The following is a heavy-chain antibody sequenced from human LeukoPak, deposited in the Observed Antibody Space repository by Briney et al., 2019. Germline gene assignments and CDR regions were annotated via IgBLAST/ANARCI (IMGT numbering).Heavy chain of an antibody. CDR1: GFSFSSLG. D-gene: IGHD3-10*01. V-gene: IGHV3-30*02. CDR2: ILSDVTRK. CDR3: GYFGSGSSYTPDS. J-gene: IGHJ5*01. Sequence: PGESLRLSCAASGFSFSSLGMHWVRQAPGKGLEWVAYILSDVTRKHYADSVKGRFTISRDNSKNTLNLQMSSLRTVDTAVYYCGYFGSGSSYTPDSWGQGTLVTVSS.